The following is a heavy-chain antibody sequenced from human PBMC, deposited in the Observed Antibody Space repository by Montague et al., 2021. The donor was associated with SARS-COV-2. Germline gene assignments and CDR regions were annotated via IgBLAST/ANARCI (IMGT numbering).Heavy chain of an antibody. V-gene: IGHV4-59*01. CDR2: IYYSGST. Sequence: SETLSLTCTVSGASISSYYWSWIRQPPGKGLEWIGYIYYSGSTNYNPSLKSRVTISVDTSKNQFSLKLSSVTAADTAVYYCARGPDHYDFWSGYYRPWFDPWGQGTLVTVSS. CDR3: ARGPDHYDFWSGYYRPWFDP. J-gene: IGHJ5*02. D-gene: IGHD3-3*01. CDR1: GASISSYY.